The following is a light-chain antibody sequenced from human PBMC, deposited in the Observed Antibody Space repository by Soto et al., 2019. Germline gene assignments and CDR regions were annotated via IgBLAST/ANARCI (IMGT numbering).Light chain of an antibody. V-gene: IGKV3-20*01. CDR2: GAS. CDR1: QSVVSSH. Sequence: EIALTLSPCTLSSSPGVRATLSCMSSQSVVSSHLAWYQQKPGQAPRLLIYGASSRATGIPDRFSGSGSGTDFTLTIRRLEPEDFAVYYCQQYGSSPRTFGQGTKVDIK. CDR3: QQYGSSPRT. J-gene: IGKJ1*01.